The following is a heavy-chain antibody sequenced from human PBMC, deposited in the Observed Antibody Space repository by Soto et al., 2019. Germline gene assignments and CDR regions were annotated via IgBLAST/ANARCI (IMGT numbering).Heavy chain of an antibody. CDR3: ARQTVTKLYYSYGMDV. J-gene: IGHJ6*02. V-gene: IGHV1-69*01. CDR1: GGTFSSYA. Sequence: QVQLVQSGAEVNKPGSSVKVSCKASGGTFSSYAISWVRQAPGQGLEWMGGIIPIFGTANYAQKFQGRVTITADESTRAAYMELSSLRSEDTAVYYCARQTVTKLYYSYGMDVWGQGPKVTVSS. D-gene: IGHD4-17*01. CDR2: IIPIFGTA.